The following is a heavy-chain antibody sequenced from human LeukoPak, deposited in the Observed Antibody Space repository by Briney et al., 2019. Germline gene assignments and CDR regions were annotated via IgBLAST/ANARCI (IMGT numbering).Heavy chain of an antibody. D-gene: IGHD1-26*01. CDR2: MKGDGSDR. Sequence: GGSLRLSCAASGFTFSYYWMTWVRQAPGKGLEWVANMKGDGSDRYYLDSVKGRFTISRDNTKNSLYLQMNSLRVEDTAVYYCARDWSDLTTNPPDYWGQGTLVTVSS. V-gene: IGHV3-7*01. CDR3: ARDWSDLTTNPPDY. J-gene: IGHJ4*02. CDR1: GFTFSYYW.